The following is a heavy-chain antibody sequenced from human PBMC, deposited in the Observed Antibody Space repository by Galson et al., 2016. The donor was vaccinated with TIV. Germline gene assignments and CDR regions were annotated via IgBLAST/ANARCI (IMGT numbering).Heavy chain of an antibody. V-gene: IGHV6-1*01. CDR2: TYYTSQWNT. Sequence: CAISGDSVSGNTAAWNWVRQSPSRGLEWLGRTYYTSQWNTDYAVSVKGRIIIRPDTSMNQVSLQLSSVIPDDTAGYYCSRGNWNYGMGGAMDVWGRGTTVTVSS. CDR1: GDSVSGNTAA. J-gene: IGHJ6*02. D-gene: IGHD1-7*01. CDR3: SRGNWNYGMGGAMDV.